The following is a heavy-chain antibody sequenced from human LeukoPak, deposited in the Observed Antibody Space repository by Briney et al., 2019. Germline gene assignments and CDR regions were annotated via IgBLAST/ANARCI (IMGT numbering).Heavy chain of an antibody. V-gene: IGHV3-30*02. CDR1: GLIFSSYG. Sequence: GGSLRLSCAASGLIFSSYGMHWVRQAPGEGLEWVAYIRHDESKTFYADSVKGRFTISRDNSKNTLYLQMHSLRAEDTALYYCAKPVIPSAYQGTYYMDVWGKGTTVSVSS. D-gene: IGHD3-16*01. J-gene: IGHJ6*03. CDR3: AKPVIPSAYQGTYYMDV. CDR2: IRHDESKT.